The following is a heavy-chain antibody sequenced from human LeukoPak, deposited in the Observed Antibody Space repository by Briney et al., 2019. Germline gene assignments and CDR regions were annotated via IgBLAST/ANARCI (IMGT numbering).Heavy chain of an antibody. CDR2: ISGSGSTI. V-gene: IGHV3-48*03. D-gene: IGHD3-3*01. CDR3: ASARFLEWPRAFDI. CDR1: GFTFSSYE. J-gene: IGHJ3*02. Sequence: GGSLRLSCAASGFTFSSYEMNWVRQAPGKGLEWVSYISGSGSTIYYADSVKGRFSISRDNAKNSLYLQMNSLRAEDTAVYYCASARFLEWPRAFDIWGQGTMVTVSS.